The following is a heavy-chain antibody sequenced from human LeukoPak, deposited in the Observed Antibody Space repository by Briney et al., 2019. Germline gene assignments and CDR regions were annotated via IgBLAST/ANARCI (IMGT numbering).Heavy chain of an antibody. Sequence: ASVKVSCKASGYTFTSYDINWVRQATGQGLEWMGWMNPNSGNTGYAQKFQGRVTITADESTSAAYTELSSLRSEDTAVYYCAREPIYSSSSTSFDYWGQGTLVTVSS. CDR3: AREPIYSSSSTSFDY. D-gene: IGHD6-6*01. J-gene: IGHJ4*02. CDR1: GYTFTSYD. CDR2: MNPNSGNT. V-gene: IGHV1-8*01.